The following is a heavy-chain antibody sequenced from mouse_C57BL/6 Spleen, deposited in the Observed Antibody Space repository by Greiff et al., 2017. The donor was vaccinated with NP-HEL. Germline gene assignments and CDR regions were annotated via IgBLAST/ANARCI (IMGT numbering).Heavy chain of an antibody. V-gene: IGHV1-80*01. D-gene: IGHD2-13*01. CDR3: ARSRDYSYYAMDY. CDR2: IYPGDGDT. J-gene: IGHJ4*01. Sequence: QVQLKQSGAELVKPGASVKISCKASGYAFSSYWMNWVKQRPGKGLEWIGQIYPGDGDTNYNGKFKGKATLTADKSSSTAYMQLSSLTSEDSAVYFCARSRDYSYYAMDYWGQGTSVTVSS. CDR1: GYAFSSYW.